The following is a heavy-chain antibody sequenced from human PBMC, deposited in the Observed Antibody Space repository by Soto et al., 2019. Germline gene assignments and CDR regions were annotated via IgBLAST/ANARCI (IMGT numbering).Heavy chain of an antibody. CDR1: GASFSAYY. Sequence: SETLSLTCAVYGASFSAYYWSWIRQPPGKGLEWIGEINHSGSTNYNPSLKSRVTISVDTSKNQFSLKLSSVTAADTAVYYCARTSRFDYWGQGTLVTVSS. V-gene: IGHV4-34*01. CDR3: ARTSRFDY. D-gene: IGHD6-6*01. J-gene: IGHJ4*02. CDR2: INHSGST.